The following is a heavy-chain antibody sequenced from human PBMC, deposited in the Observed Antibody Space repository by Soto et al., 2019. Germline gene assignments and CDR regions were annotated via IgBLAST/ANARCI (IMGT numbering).Heavy chain of an antibody. CDR1: GGSISSSSYY. Sequence: QLQLQESGPGLVKPSETLSLTCTVSGGSISSSSYYWGWIRQPPGKGLEWIGSIYYSGSTYYNPSLKSRVTISVDTSKNQFSLKLSSVTAADTAVYYCARHLTSNYVWGSYRLEYFDYWGQGTLVTVSS. J-gene: IGHJ4*02. D-gene: IGHD3-16*02. CDR3: ARHLTSNYVWGSYRLEYFDY. V-gene: IGHV4-39*01. CDR2: IYYSGST.